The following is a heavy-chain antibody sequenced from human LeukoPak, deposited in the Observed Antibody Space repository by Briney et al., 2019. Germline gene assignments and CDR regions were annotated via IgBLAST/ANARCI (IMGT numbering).Heavy chain of an antibody. CDR3: ARDASVLSAVDGLDY. CDR2: INPNSGGT. CDR1: GYTFIGYY. J-gene: IGHJ4*02. Sequence: ASVEVSCKASGYTFIGYYMHWVRQAPGQGLEWMGWINPNSGGTNYAQKFQGRVTMTRDTSISTAYMELSRLRSDDTAVYYCARDASVLSAVDGLDYWGQGTLVTVSS. V-gene: IGHV1-2*02. D-gene: IGHD6-19*01.